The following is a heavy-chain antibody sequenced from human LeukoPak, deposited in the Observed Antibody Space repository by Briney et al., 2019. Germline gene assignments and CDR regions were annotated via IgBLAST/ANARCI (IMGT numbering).Heavy chain of an antibody. J-gene: IGHJ4*02. CDR1: GFTFSESA. CDR2: IRSKADTYAT. D-gene: IGHD6-19*01. CDR3: TREYSSGWPFDF. Sequence: GGSLRLSCAASGFTFSESAIHGVPQAPGKGLEGVGRIRSKADTYATTYAASLEGRFTISRDDSRNRAYLQMSSLRTDDTAVYYCTREYSSGWPFDFWGQGTLVTVSS. V-gene: IGHV3-73*01.